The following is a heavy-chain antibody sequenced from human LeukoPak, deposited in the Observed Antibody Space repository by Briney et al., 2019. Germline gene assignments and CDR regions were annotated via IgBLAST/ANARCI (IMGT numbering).Heavy chain of an antibody. V-gene: IGHV3-30*04. D-gene: IGHD1-26*01. J-gene: IGHJ4*02. CDR3: ARGKWELLGYYFDY. Sequence: GRSLRLSCAASGFTFSSYAMHWVRQAPGKGLEWVTVISYDGSNKYYADSVKGRFTISRDNSKNTLYLQMNSLRAEDTAVYYCARGKWELLGYYFDYWAREPWSPSPQ. CDR2: ISYDGSNK. CDR1: GFTFSSYA.